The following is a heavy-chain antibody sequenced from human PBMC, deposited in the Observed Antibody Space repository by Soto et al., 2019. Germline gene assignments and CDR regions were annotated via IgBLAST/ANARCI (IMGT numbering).Heavy chain of an antibody. D-gene: IGHD5-18*01. V-gene: IGHV1-69*06. CDR1: GGTFSSYA. CDR3: ARALFLIGDTATYYYYGMDV. CDR2: IIPIFGTA. J-gene: IGHJ6*02. Sequence: EASVKVSCKASGGTFSSYAISWVRQAPGQGLEWMGGIIPIFGTANYAQKFQGRVTITADKSTSTAYMELSGLRSEDTAVYYCARALFLIGDTATYYYYGMDVWGQGTTVTVSS.